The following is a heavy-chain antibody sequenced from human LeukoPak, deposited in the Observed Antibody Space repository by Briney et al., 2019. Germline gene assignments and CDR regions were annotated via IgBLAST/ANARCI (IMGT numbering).Heavy chain of an antibody. D-gene: IGHD5-18*01. CDR3: AKDHHIGYSYGGKPDY. Sequence: PGGSLRLSCAASGFTFSSYGMHWVRQAPGKGLEWVAVISYDGSNKYYADSVKGRFTISRDNSKNTLYLQMNSLRAEDTAVYYCAKDHHIGYSYGGKPDYWGQGTLVTVSS. CDR2: ISYDGSNK. V-gene: IGHV3-30*18. J-gene: IGHJ4*02. CDR1: GFTFSSYG.